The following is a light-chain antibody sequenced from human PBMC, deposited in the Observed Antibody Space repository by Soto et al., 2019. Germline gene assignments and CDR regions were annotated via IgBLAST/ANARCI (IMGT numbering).Light chain of an antibody. CDR1: QSVSSN. CDR3: QQYNNWPPCT. CDR2: GAS. Sequence: EIVMTQSPATLSVSPGERATLSCRASQSVSSNLAWYQQKPGQAPRLLIYGASTRATGIPARFSGSGSGTEFTLTISSLQSEDFAVYYCQQYNNWPPCTFGQGTKPEIK. J-gene: IGKJ2*02. V-gene: IGKV3-15*01.